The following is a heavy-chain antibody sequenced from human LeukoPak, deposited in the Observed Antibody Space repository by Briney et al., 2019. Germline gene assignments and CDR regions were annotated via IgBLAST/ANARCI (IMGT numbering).Heavy chain of an antibody. V-gene: IGHV4-59*08. CDR2: IDYSGRT. Sequence: SETLSLTCTVSGGSISRDYWNWIRQPPGKGLEWIGDIDYSGRTSYNPSLKSRVTISVDTSKNQFSLKLSPVTAADTAVYYCARHLW. CDR3: ARHL. CDR1: GGSISRDY. J-gene: IGHJ2*01.